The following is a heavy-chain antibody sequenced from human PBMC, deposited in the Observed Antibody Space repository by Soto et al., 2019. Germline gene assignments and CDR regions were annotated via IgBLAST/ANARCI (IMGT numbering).Heavy chain of an antibody. CDR2: ITPIFGTA. Sequence: SVKVSCKAYGGTFSSHAISWVRQAPGQGLEWMGGITPIFGTANYAQTFQGRVTITADKFTATAYMELRSLTSEDTAIYYCARGDDFDYYYGVDVCGQGTTFTVSS. V-gene: IGHV1-69*06. CDR1: GGTFSSHA. D-gene: IGHD3-16*01. J-gene: IGHJ6*02. CDR3: ARGDDFDYYYGVDV.